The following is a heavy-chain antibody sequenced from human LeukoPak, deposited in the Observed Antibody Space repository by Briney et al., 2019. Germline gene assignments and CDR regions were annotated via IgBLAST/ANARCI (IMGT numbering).Heavy chain of an antibody. V-gene: IGHV3-48*04. D-gene: IGHD3-10*01. CDR1: GITFSSYS. J-gene: IGHJ3*02. CDR3: ARAGYYGSGSHRVAFDI. Sequence: GGSLRLSCVASGITFSSYSMNWVRQAPGKGLEWVSYISSSSSTLYYADSVRGRFTISRDNAKNSLYLQMNSLRAEDTAVYYCARAGYYGSGSHRVAFDIWGQGTMVTVSS. CDR2: ISSSSSTL.